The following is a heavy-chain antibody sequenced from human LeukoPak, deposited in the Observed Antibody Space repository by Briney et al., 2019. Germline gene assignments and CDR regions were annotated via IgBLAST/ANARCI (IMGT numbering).Heavy chain of an antibody. D-gene: IGHD1-7*01. J-gene: IGHJ4*02. V-gene: IGHV3-7*01. CDR3: AQLELRDY. Sequence: GGSLRLSCVASGFTFSNFWMSWVRQAPGKGLEWVANIKQDGSEKYYVDSVKGRFTISRDNAKNSLYLQMNRLRAEDTAVYYCAQLELRDYWGQGTLVTVSS. CDR1: GFTFSNFW. CDR2: IKQDGSEK.